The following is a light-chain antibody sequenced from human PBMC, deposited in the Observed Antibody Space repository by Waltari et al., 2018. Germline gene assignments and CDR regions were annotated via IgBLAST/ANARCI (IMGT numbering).Light chain of an antibody. CDR2: YDT. Sequence: SYVLTQPPSVSVAQGKAATITCGGTNSGSKSVHWYQQKPGQAPVLVIKYDTDRPSGIPERISGSNSGNTATLTISRVEAGDEADYYCHVWDSSSDQQEFGGGTKLTVL. J-gene: IGLJ2*01. CDR3: HVWDSSSDQQE. V-gene: IGLV3-21*04. CDR1: NSGSKS.